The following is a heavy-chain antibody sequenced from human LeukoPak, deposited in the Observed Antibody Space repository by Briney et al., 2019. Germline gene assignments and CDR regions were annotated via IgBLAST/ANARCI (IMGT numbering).Heavy chain of an antibody. J-gene: IGHJ5*02. CDR2: ISAYNGHT. CDR1: GYTFTSYG. V-gene: IGHV1-18*01. D-gene: IGHD4-23*01. Sequence: ASVKVSCKSSGYTFTSYGISWVRQPPGQGLEWMGWISAYNGHTNYAQKLQGRVTMTTDTSTSTAYMELRSLRSDDTAVYYCARVPSTICGGNSKWFDPWGQGTLVTVSS. CDR3: ARVPSTICGGNSKWFDP.